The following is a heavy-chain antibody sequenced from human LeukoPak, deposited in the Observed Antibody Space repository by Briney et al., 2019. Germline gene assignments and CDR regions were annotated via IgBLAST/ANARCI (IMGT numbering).Heavy chain of an antibody. CDR2: IKSKTDGGTT. V-gene: IGHV3-15*01. CDR1: GFTVSNTW. Sequence: GGSLRLSCAASGFTVSNTWMSWVRQAPGKGLEWVGRIKSKTDGGTTDYTAPVKGRFTISRDDSERTLDLQMNSLKTEDTAVYYCTTDLSSGWHHASAFDIWGQGTMVTVSS. CDR3: TTDLSSGWHHASAFDI. J-gene: IGHJ3*02. D-gene: IGHD6-19*01.